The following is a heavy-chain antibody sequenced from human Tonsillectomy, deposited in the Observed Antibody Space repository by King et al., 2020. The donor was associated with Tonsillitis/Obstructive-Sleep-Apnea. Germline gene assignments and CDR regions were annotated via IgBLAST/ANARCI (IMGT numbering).Heavy chain of an antibody. J-gene: IGHJ4*02. CDR1: GGTFINYA. CDR3: ARGDVVPAALFDY. D-gene: IGHD2-2*01. Sequence: VQLVQSGAEVKKPGSSVKVSCTASGGTFINYAINWVRQAPGQGLEWMGGIIRVFGTANYAQKFQGRVTITADESTSTAYMELSSLRSEDTAVYYCARGDVVPAALFDYWGQGTLVTVSS. V-gene: IGHV1-69*12. CDR2: IIRVFGTA.